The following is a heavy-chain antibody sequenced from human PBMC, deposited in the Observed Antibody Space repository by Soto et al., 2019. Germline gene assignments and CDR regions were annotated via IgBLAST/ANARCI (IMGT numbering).Heavy chain of an antibody. D-gene: IGHD2-2*01. V-gene: IGHV3-30*18. CDR3: AKGQHCSSTSCYFYYYGMDV. Sequence: QVLLVESGGGVVQPGRSLRLSCAASGFIFNTYDMHWVRQAPGKGLEWVAVISYDGSNKYYADSVKGRLTISRDNSKKMLYLQMNSLRPEDTAVYYCAKGQHCSSTSCYFYYYGMDVWGQGTKVAVSS. CDR2: ISYDGSNK. J-gene: IGHJ6*02. CDR1: GFIFNTYD.